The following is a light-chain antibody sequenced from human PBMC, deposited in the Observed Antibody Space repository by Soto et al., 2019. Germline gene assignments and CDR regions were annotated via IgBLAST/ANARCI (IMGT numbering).Light chain of an antibody. Sequence: IVMTQAPATLSVSPGEMATLSCRASQSVSSNLGWYQQKPGQAPRLLIYGTSARITGIPARFSGSGSGTEFTLTISSLQSEDFAVYYCQQHNSWPWTFGQGTKVDIK. CDR2: GTS. CDR1: QSVSSN. CDR3: QQHNSWPWT. V-gene: IGKV3-15*01. J-gene: IGKJ1*01.